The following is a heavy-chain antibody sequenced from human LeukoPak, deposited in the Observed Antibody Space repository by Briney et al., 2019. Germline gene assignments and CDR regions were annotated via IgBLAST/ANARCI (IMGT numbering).Heavy chain of an antibody. CDR1: GGSISSYY. CDR3: AREGAYGDYAVDY. Sequence: SETLSLTCTVSGGSISSYYWSRIRQPPGKGLEWIGYIYYSGSTNYNPSLKSRVTISVDTSKNQFSLKLSSVTAADTAVYYCAREGAYGDYAVDYWGQGTLVTVSS. J-gene: IGHJ4*02. V-gene: IGHV4-59*01. CDR2: IYYSGST. D-gene: IGHD4-17*01.